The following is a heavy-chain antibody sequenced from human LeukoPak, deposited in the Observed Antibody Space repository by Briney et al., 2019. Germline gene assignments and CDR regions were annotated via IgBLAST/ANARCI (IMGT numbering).Heavy chain of an antibody. J-gene: IGHJ4*02. Sequence: SETLSLTCAVSGGSITTYYWSWLRQPAGKGLEWIGRIYTSGTTNYNPSLKSRVTMSLDTSNHKLSLKLSSVTAADTAVYYCARLNHDNCFDFWGQGILVTVSS. D-gene: IGHD1-1*01. V-gene: IGHV4-4*07. CDR3: ARLNHDNCFDF. CDR1: GGSITTYY. CDR2: IYTSGTT.